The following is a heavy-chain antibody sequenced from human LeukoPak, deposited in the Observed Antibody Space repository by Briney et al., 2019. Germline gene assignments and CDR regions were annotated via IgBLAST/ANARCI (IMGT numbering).Heavy chain of an antibody. V-gene: IGHV3-23*01. Sequence: GGSLRLSCAASGFTFSEAWMRMSWVRQAPGKGLEWVSAISGSGGSTYYADSVKGRFTISRDNSKNTLYLQMNSLRAEDTAVYYCAKDNFGLVPQPGDYFDYWGQGTLVTVSS. CDR2: ISGSGGST. J-gene: IGHJ4*02. CDR3: AKDNFGLVPQPGDYFDY. D-gene: IGHD3/OR15-3a*01. CDR1: GFTFSEAW.